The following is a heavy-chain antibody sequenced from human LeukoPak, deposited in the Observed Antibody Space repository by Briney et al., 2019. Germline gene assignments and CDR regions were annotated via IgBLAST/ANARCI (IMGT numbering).Heavy chain of an antibody. V-gene: IGHV1-8*03. Sequence: ASVKVSCKASGYTFTSYDINWVRQATGQGLEWMGWMNPNSGNTGYAQKFQGRVTITRNTSISTAYMELSSLRADDTAVYYCAKGGPTGSNYDFWGQGTLVTVSS. CDR3: AKGGPTGSNYDF. CDR2: MNPNSGNT. CDR1: GYTFTSYD. D-gene: IGHD1-26*01. J-gene: IGHJ4*02.